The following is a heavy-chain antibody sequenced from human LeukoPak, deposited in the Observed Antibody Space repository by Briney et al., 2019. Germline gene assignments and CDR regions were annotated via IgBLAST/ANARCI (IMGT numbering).Heavy chain of an antibody. CDR1: GLTFRDYG. Sequence: PGGSLRLSCAASGLTFRDYGMSWVRQAPGKGPEWISTVNDNGRNTHYADSVKGRFTISRDNSKNTLYLQMNSLRAEDTAVYYCAKDGVWVSRGYFDYWGQGTLVTVSS. V-gene: IGHV3-23*01. CDR2: VNDNGRNT. CDR3: AKDGVWVSRGYFDY. J-gene: IGHJ4*02. D-gene: IGHD1-26*01.